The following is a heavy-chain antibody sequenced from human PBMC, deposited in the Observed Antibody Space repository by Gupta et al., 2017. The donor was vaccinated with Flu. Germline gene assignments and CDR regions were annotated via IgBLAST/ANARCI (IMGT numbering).Heavy chain of an antibody. D-gene: IGHD3-10*01. J-gene: IGHJ4*02. Sequence: QVQLVESGGGVVQPGRSLRLSCAASGFTFSSYGMHWVRQAPGKGLEWVAVIWYDGSNKYYADSVKGRFTISRDNSKNTLYLQMNSLRAEDTAVYYCARDGIKNKRYGSGSYFNYWGQGTLVTVSS. CDR2: IWYDGSNK. CDR1: GFTFSSYG. CDR3: ARDGIKNKRYGSGSYFNY. V-gene: IGHV3-33*01.